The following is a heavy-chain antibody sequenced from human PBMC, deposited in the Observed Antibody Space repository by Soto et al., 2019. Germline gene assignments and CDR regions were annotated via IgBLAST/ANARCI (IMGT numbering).Heavy chain of an antibody. CDR3: TTAAGGMWGADY. V-gene: IGHV3-15*01. Sequence: PGGSLRLSCAASGFTFRNVWMSWVRQAPGKGLEWVGRAKSRSDGGTTDYAAPVKGRFTVSRDDSQSTLSLQMDSLKIEDSAVYFCTTAAGGMWGADYWGQGTPVTVSS. CDR2: AKSRSDGGTT. CDR1: GFTFRNVW. J-gene: IGHJ4*02. D-gene: IGHD1-26*01.